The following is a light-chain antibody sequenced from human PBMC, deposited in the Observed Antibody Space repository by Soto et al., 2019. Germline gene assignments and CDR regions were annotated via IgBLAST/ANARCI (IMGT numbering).Light chain of an antibody. CDR1: SSDVGTYNL. CDR2: EGT. CDR3: CSYTTISTWV. V-gene: IGLV2-23*01. J-gene: IGLJ3*02. Sequence: QSVLTQPASVSGSPGQSITISCTGTSSDVGTYNLVSWYQHHPGKAPKLMIYEGTKRPSGLSIRFSGSKSGNTASLTISGLQAEDEADYYCCSYTTISTWVFGGGTKVTVL.